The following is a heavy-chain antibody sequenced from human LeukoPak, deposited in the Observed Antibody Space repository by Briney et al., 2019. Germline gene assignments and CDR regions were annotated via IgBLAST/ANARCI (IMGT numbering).Heavy chain of an antibody. J-gene: IGHJ5*02. CDR2: ISGSGGST. V-gene: IGHV3-23*01. CDR3: AKDDITMVRGAQINWFDP. Sequence: GGSLRLSCAASGFTFSSYAMSWVRQAPGKGLEWVSAISGSGGSTYCADSVKGRFTISRDNSKNTLYLQMNSLRAEDTAVYYCAKDDITMVRGAQINWFDPWGQGTLVTVSS. CDR1: GFTFSSYA. D-gene: IGHD3-10*01.